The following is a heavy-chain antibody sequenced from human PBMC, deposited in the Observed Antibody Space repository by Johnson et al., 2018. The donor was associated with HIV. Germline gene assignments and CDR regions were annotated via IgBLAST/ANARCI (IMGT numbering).Heavy chain of an antibody. D-gene: IGHD6-13*01. Sequence: VQLVESGGGLVQPGRSLRLSCAASGFTFDDYAMHWVRQAPGKGLEWVSGISWNSGSIGYADSVKGRFTISRDNAKNSLYLQMNSLRAEDTALYFCARGKGAAVGLDAFDIWGQGIRVTISS. CDR2: ISWNSGSI. J-gene: IGHJ3*02. V-gene: IGHV3-9*01. CDR1: GFTFDDYA. CDR3: ARGKGAAVGLDAFDI.